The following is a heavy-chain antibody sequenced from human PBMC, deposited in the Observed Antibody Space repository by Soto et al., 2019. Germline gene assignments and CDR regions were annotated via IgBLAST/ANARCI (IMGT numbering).Heavy chain of an antibody. CDR1: GGSISSYY. CDR3: ARDSFKRDWNYRFGAFDI. Sequence: QVQLQESGPGLVKPSETLSLTCTVSGGSISSYYWSWIRQPPGKGLEWIGYIYYSGSTNYNPSLKSRVTISVDTSKNQPALKLSAVTAADTDVYYCARDSFKRDWNYRFGAFDIWGQGTMGTVSS. V-gene: IGHV4-59*01. CDR2: IYYSGST. D-gene: IGHD1-7*01. J-gene: IGHJ3*02.